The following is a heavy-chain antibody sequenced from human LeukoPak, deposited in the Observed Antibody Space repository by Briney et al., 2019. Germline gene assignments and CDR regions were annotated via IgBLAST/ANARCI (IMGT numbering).Heavy chain of an antibody. D-gene: IGHD4-17*01. Sequence: SETLSLTCAVYGGSFSGYYWSWIRQPPGKGLEWIGEINHSGSTNYNPSLKSRVTISVGTSKDQFSLKLSSVTAADTAVYYCARTLYGVDAFDIWGQGTMVTVSS. CDR1: GGSFSGYY. CDR2: INHSGST. V-gene: IGHV4-34*01. J-gene: IGHJ3*02. CDR3: ARTLYGVDAFDI.